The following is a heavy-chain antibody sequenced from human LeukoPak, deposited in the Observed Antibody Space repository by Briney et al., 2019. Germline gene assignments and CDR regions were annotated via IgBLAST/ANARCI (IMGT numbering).Heavy chain of an antibody. CDR3: ARYFHDSSGYGDYYFDY. CDR1: GYTFTSYG. J-gene: IGHJ4*02. V-gene: IGHV1-18*01. D-gene: IGHD3-22*01. CDR2: ISAYNGNT. Sequence: ASVKVSCKTSGYTFTSYGFSWVRQAPGQGLEWMGWISAYNGNTNYAQELQGRVTMTTDTSTSTAYMELRSLRSNDTAVYYCARYFHDSSGYGDYYFDYWGQGTLVTVSS.